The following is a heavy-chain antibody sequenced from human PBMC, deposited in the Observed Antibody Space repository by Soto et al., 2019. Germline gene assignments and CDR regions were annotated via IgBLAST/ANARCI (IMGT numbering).Heavy chain of an antibody. CDR1: GFTFSSYD. Sequence: GGSLRLSCAASGFTFSSYDMHWVRQATGKGLEWVSAIGTAGDTYYPGSVKGRFTISRENAKNSLYLQMNSLRAGDTAVYYCARATPHYDFWSGYQPRYYYYMDVWGKGTTVTVSS. J-gene: IGHJ6*03. V-gene: IGHV3-13*01. CDR3: ARATPHYDFWSGYQPRYYYYMDV. D-gene: IGHD3-3*01. CDR2: IGTAGDT.